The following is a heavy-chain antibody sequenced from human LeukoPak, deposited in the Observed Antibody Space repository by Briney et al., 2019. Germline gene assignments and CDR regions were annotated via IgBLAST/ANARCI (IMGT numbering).Heavy chain of an antibody. CDR2: IFYSGST. CDR3: ARGGVVLDY. CDR1: GGSINTFY. V-gene: IGHV4-59*01. J-gene: IGHJ4*02. D-gene: IGHD3-10*01. Sequence: SETLSLTCTVPGGSINTFYWSWIRQPPGKGLEWIGYIFYSGSTNYNPSLKSRVTISVGTSKSQFSLRLNSVTAADTAVYYCARGGVVLDYWGQGTLVTVSS.